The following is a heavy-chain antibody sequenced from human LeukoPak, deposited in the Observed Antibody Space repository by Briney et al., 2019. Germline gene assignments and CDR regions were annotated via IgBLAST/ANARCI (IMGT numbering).Heavy chain of an antibody. CDR2: FDPEDGET. D-gene: IGHD3-10*01. CDR3: ARAPRGYYYGSGVPFDY. Sequence: ASVKVSCKVSGYTLTELSMHWVRQAPGKGLGWMGGFDPEDGETIYAQKFQGRVTMTTDTSTSTAYMELRSLRSDDTAVYYCARAPRGYYYGSGVPFDYWGQGTLVTVSS. J-gene: IGHJ4*02. CDR1: GYTLTELS. V-gene: IGHV1-24*01.